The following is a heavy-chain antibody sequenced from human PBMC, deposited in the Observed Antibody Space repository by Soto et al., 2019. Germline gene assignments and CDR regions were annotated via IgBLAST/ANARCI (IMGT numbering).Heavy chain of an antibody. CDR1: GDSVSSNSAA. Sequence: KQSQTLSLTCAISGDSVSSNSAAWNWIRQSPSRGLEWLGRTYYRSKWYNDYAVSVKSRITIKPDTSKNQFTLQLNSVTTEDTAVYDGARGYSSSSNNWFDPWGQGTLVTVSS. D-gene: IGHD6-6*01. CDR2: TYYRSKWYN. J-gene: IGHJ5*02. CDR3: ARGYSSSSNNWFDP. V-gene: IGHV6-1*01.